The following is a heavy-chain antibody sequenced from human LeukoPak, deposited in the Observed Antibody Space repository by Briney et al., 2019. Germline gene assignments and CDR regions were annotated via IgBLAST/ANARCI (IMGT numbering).Heavy chain of an antibody. V-gene: IGHV4-61*01. J-gene: IGHJ6*02. Sequence: SETLSLTCIVSGGSVSSGSYYWSWIRQPPGKGLEWIGHIYNSVRTNYNPSLKSRVTISVDTSKNQLSLKLSSVTAADTAVYFCVRDLVATIDHYYYGMDVWGQGTTVTVSS. CDR2: IYNSVRT. CDR1: GGSVSSGSYY. D-gene: IGHD5-12*01. CDR3: VRDLVATIDHYYYGMDV.